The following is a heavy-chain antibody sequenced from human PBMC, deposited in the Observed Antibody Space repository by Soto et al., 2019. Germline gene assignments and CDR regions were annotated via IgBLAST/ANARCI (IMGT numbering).Heavy chain of an antibody. CDR3: ARLDIVVVPAAMGVYYYMDV. Sequence: GESLKISCKGSGYSFTSYWIGWVRQMPGKGLEWMGIIYPGDSDTRYSPSFQGQVTISADKSISTAYLQWSSLKASDTAMYYCARLDIVVVPAAMGVYYYMDVWGKGTTVTVSS. CDR1: GYSFTSYW. D-gene: IGHD2-2*01. J-gene: IGHJ6*03. V-gene: IGHV5-51*01. CDR2: IYPGDSDT.